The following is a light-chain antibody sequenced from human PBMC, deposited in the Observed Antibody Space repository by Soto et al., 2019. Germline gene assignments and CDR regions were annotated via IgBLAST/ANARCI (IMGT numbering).Light chain of an antibody. Sequence: QSVLTQPGSVSGSPGQSITISRTGTSSDVGGYNYVSWYQQHPGKAPKLMIYDVSNRPSGVSNRFSGSKSGNTASLTISGLQAEDEADYYCSSYTSSSTYVFGTGTKVTVL. CDR1: SSDVGGYNY. J-gene: IGLJ1*01. CDR3: SSYTSSSTYV. V-gene: IGLV2-14*01. CDR2: DVS.